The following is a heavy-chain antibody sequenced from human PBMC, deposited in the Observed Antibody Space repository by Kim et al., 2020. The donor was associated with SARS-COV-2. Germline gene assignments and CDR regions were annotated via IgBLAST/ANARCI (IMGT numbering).Heavy chain of an antibody. Sequence: GGSLRLSCAASGFTFSDYYMSWIRRAPGKGLEWVSYISSSGSTIYYADSMKGRFTISRDNAKNSLYLQMNSLRAEDTAVYYCARDSGSSWFSWFDPWGQGTLVTVSS. D-gene: IGHD6-13*01. CDR2: ISSSGSTI. V-gene: IGHV3-11*01. CDR1: GFTFSDYY. CDR3: ARDSGSSWFSWFDP. J-gene: IGHJ5*02.